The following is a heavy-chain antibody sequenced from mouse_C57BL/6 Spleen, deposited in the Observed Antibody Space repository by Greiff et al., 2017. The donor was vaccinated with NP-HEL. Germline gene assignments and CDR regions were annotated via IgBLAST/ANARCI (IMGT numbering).Heavy chain of an antibody. CDR2: IYPGDGDT. V-gene: IGHV1-80*01. CDR1: GYAFSSYW. J-gene: IGHJ2*01. Sequence: VQLQQSGAELVKPGASVKISCKASGYAFSSYWMNWVKQRPGKGLEWIGQIYPGDGDTNYNGKFKGKATLTADKSSSTAYMQLSSLTSEDCAVYFCATSWDGGYYFDYWGQGTTLTVSS. D-gene: IGHD4-1*01. CDR3: ATSWDGGYYFDY.